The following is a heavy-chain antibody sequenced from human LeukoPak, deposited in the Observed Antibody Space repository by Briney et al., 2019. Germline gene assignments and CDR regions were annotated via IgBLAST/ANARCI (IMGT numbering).Heavy chain of an antibody. CDR1: GFTFSDYY. D-gene: IGHD3-10*01. CDR2: ISSSGSTI. CDR3: AKDQGNNYYGSGRDGMDV. J-gene: IGHJ6*02. V-gene: IGHV3-11*04. Sequence: GGSLRLSCAASGFTFSDYYMSWIRQAPGKGLEWVSYISSSGSTIYYADSVKGRFTISRDNAKNSLYLQMNSLRAEDTAVYYCAKDQGNNYYGSGRDGMDVWGQGTTVTVSS.